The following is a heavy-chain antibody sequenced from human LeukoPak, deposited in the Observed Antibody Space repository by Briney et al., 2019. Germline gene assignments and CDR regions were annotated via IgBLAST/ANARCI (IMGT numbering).Heavy chain of an antibody. CDR3: AKEIYSSSWYGDFWDY. D-gene: IGHD6-13*01. CDR1: GFTFSSYA. Sequence: PGGSLRLSCAASGFTFSSYAMSWVRQAPGKGLEWVSAISGSGGSTYYADSVKGRFTISRDNSKNTLYLQMNSLRAEDTAVYYCAKEIYSSSWYGDFWDYWGQGTLVTVSS. J-gene: IGHJ4*02. CDR2: ISGSGGST. V-gene: IGHV3-23*01.